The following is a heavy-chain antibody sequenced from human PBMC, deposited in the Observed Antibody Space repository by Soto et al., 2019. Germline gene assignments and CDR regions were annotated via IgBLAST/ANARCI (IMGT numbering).Heavy chain of an antibody. V-gene: IGHV3-15*01. CDR1: GFTVSNVW. D-gene: IGHD3-22*01. Sequence: EVQLVESGGGLVKPGGSLRLSCAASGFTVSNVWMTWVRQTAGKGLEWVGHIKRKTDGGTTEYAAPVKGRFTISRDDSKNTLYLQMNSLKTEDRAVYYCATEVICYDSSGYWTVVGETLDIWGQGTMVTVSS. J-gene: IGHJ3*02. CDR3: ATEVICYDSSGYWTVVGETLDI. CDR2: IKRKTDGGTT.